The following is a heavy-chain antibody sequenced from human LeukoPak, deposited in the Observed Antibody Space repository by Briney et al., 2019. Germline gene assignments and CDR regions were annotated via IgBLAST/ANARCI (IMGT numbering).Heavy chain of an antibody. CDR1: GGSISSYY. V-gene: IGHV4-59*01. D-gene: IGHD3-16*02. CDR2: IYYSGST. CDR3: ARDIGNDFDY. J-gene: IGHJ4*02. Sequence: SETLSLTCTVSGGSISSYYWSWIRQPPGKGLEWIGYIYYSGSTNYNPSLKSRVTISVDTSKNQSSLKLSSVTAADTAVYYCARDIGNDFDYWGQGTLVTVSS.